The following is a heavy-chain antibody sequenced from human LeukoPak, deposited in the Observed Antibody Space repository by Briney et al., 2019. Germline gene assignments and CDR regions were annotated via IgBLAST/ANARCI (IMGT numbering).Heavy chain of an antibody. D-gene: IGHD3-10*01. CDR1: GFTFSSYS. Sequence: PGGSLRLYCAASGFTFSSYSMNWVRQAPGKGLEWVSYISSSSSTIYYADSVKGRFTISRDNAKNSLYLQMNSLRAEDTAVYYCARAYYGSGSYLDYWGQGTLVTVSS. CDR3: ARAYYGSGSYLDY. V-gene: IGHV3-48*04. J-gene: IGHJ4*02. CDR2: ISSSSSTI.